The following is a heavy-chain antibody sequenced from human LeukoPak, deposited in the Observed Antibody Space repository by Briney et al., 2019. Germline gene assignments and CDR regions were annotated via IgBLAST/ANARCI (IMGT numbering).Heavy chain of an antibody. CDR3: ARDLSAAYDF. V-gene: IGHV3-33*08. Sequence: GGSLRLSCVASGFPFSSYWMTWVRQAPGKGLEWVARLVYDERNDYANSVKGRFTISRDNSKNTLYLQMDNLRVDDTAVYYCARDLSAAYDFWGQGILVTVSS. D-gene: IGHD2-21*01. CDR2: LVYDERN. CDR1: GFPFSSYW. J-gene: IGHJ4*02.